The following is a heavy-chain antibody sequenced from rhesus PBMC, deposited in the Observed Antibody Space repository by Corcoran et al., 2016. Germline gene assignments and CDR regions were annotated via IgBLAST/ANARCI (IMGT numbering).Heavy chain of an antibody. CDR2: INPSRGNT. CDR3: ARRYSWNNGYFDY. Sequence: QVQLVQSGAEVKKPGTSVKLSCKASGYTFTSYYLNWVRQAPGQVLEWLGWINPSRGNTGYEQKFQGRVTMTRDTSTSTAYMELNSLRSEDTAVYYCARRYSWNNGYFDYWGQGVLVTVSS. J-gene: IGHJ4*01. CDR1: GYTFTSYY. D-gene: IGHD1-20*01. V-gene: IGHV1-200*01.